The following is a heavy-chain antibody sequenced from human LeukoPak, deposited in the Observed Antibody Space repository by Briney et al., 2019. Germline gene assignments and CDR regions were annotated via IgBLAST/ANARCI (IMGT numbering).Heavy chain of an antibody. V-gene: IGHV1-24*01. CDR3: ATDFYSSGYYY. Sequence: GASVKVSCKVSGYTLTELSMHWVRQAPGKGLEWMGGFDPEDGETIYAQKFQGRVTMTGDTSTDTAYMELSSLRSEDTAVYYCATDFYSSGYYYWGQGTLVTVSS. J-gene: IGHJ4*02. CDR2: FDPEDGET. D-gene: IGHD3-22*01. CDR1: GYTLTELS.